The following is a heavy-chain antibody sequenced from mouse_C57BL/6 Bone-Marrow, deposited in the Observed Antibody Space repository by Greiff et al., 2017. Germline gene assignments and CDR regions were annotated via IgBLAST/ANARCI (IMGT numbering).Heavy chain of an antibody. CDR1: GYTFTSYT. Sequence: VKVVESGAELARPGASVKMSCKASGYTFTSYTMHWVKQRPGQGLEWIGYINPSSGYTKYNQKFKDKATLTADKSSSTAYMQLSSLTSEDSAVYYCARDYGSLDVWGTGTTVTVSS. J-gene: IGHJ1*03. V-gene: IGHV1-4*01. D-gene: IGHD1-1*01. CDR2: INPSSGYT. CDR3: ARDYGSLDV.